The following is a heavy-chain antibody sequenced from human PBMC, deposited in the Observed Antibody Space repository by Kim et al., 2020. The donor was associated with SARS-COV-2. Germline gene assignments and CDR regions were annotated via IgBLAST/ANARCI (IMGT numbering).Heavy chain of an antibody. CDR3: ARGGDV. CDR2: ISSSSTTI. J-gene: IGHJ4*02. V-gene: IGHV3-48*01. CDR1: GFTFSTYG. D-gene: IGHD3-10*01. Sequence: GGSLRLSCAASGFTFSTYGMNWVRQAPGKGLEWLSYISSSSTTIYYSDSVNGRFTISRDDAKNSVYLQMNSLRAEDTALYYCARGGDVWGKGTLVTVSS.